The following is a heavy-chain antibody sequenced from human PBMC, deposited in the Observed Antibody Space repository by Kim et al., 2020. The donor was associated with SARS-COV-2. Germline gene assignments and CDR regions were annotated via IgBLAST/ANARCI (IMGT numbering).Heavy chain of an antibody. CDR1: GGSISSSNW. CDR3: SRGGIVLDWFEP. J-gene: IGHJ5*01. D-gene: IGHD3-22*01. CDR2: IYHSGGT. V-gene: IGHV4-4*02. Sequence: SETLSLTCAVSGGSISSSNWWSWVRQPPGKGLEWIGEIYHSGGTNYNPSPKSRVTISVDKSKKQVSLKPRPLTAAGKAGDYCSRGGIVLDWFEPLGQGT.